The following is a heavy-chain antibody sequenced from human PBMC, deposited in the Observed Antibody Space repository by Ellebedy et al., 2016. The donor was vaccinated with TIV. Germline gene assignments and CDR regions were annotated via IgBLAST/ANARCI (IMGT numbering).Heavy chain of an antibody. CDR1: GYSFASHG. CDR2: ISVNTGKT. J-gene: IGHJ4*02. CDR3: ATSATFVAGGRADY. Sequence: AASVKVSCKASGYSFASHGISWVRQAPGQGPEWMGAISVNTGKTGYAQKLQGRVTMTTDTSTNTAYMELRSLRSDDTGIYYCATSATFVAGGRADYWGQGTLVTVSS. D-gene: IGHD2/OR15-2a*01. V-gene: IGHV1-18*01.